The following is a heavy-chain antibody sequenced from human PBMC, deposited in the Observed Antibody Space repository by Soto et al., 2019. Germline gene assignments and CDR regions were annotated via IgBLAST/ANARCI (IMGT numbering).Heavy chain of an antibody. CDR2: VYYTGST. J-gene: IGHJ4*02. D-gene: IGHD6-19*01. CDR1: GGSISPYY. V-gene: IGHV4-59*01. CDR3: ARDRSSGCYRDFDN. Sequence: QVQLQESGPGLVKPSETLSLTCSVSGGSISPYYWSWIRQPPGKGLEWIGYVYYTGSTNYTPSLKSRVTISVGTSKNQFSLKLSSVAAADTAVYYWARDRSSGCYRDFDNWGQGTRVTVSA.